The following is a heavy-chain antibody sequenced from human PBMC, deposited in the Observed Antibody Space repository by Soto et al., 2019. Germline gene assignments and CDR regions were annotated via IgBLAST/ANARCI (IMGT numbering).Heavy chain of an antibody. CDR2: IYYSGST. J-gene: IGHJ5*02. Sequence: QVQLQESGPGLVKPSQTLSLTCTVSGGSIDSGDYYWSWIRQPPGKGLEWIGYIYYSGSTYYNPSLKSRVTISVDTSKNQFSLKLSSVTAADTAVYFCARDQVYRYYYDGGSYTPHWFDPWGQGTLVTVSS. V-gene: IGHV4-30-4*01. D-gene: IGHD3-22*01. CDR1: GGSIDSGDYY. CDR3: ARDQVYRYYYDGGSYTPHWFDP.